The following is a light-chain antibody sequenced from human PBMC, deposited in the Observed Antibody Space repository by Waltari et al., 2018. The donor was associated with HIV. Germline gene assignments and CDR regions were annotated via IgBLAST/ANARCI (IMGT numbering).Light chain of an antibody. CDR3: QQYNRYCT. V-gene: IGKV1-5*03. CDR2: KAS. CDR1: QSIGSW. Sequence: DAQMTQPHSTLSASLGDRLPISCRASQSIGSWLAWYQHKPGKAPKLLIYKASFLEDGVPSRFSGSSSGTEFTLTISSLQPDDFATYYCQQYNRYCTFGQGTKVEI. J-gene: IGKJ1*01.